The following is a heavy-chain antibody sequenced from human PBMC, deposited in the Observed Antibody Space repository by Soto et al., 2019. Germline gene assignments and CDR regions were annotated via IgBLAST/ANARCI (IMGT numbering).Heavy chain of an antibody. J-gene: IGHJ4*02. CDR1: GFTFSSYG. CDR3: AKEKEVYCSGGSCNHFDY. V-gene: IGHV3-30*18. Sequence: PGGSLRLSCAASGFTFSSYGMHWVRQAPGKGLEWVAVISYDGSNKYYADSVKGRFTISRDNSKNTLYLQMNSLRAEDTAVYYCAKEKEVYCSGGSCNHFDYWGQGTLVTVSS. D-gene: IGHD2-15*01. CDR2: ISYDGSNK.